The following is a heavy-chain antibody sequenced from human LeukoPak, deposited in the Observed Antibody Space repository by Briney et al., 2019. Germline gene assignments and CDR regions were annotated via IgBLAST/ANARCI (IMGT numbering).Heavy chain of an antibody. D-gene: IGHD3-9*01. J-gene: IGHJ3*02. Sequence: SETLSLTCTVAGGSISSYYWSWIRQPPGKGLEWIGYIYYSGSTNYNPSLKSRVTISVDTSKNQFSLKLSSVTAADTAVYYCAREEYDILTGLSRRAFDIWGQGTMVTVSS. CDR3: AREEYDILTGLSRRAFDI. V-gene: IGHV4-59*01. CDR2: IYYSGST. CDR1: GGSISSYY.